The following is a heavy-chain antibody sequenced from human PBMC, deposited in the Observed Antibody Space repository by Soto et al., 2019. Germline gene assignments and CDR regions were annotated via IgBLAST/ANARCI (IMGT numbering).Heavy chain of an antibody. V-gene: IGHV4-39*01. CDR2: IYYSGST. Sequence: SETLSLTXTVSGGSISSSSYYWGWIRQPPGKGLEWIGSIYYSGSTYYNPSLKSRVTISVDTSMSQFSLKLSSVTAADTAVYYCARRSIVGATTNYDYWGQGTLVTVSS. CDR3: ARRSIVGATTNYDY. CDR1: GGSISSSSYY. J-gene: IGHJ4*02. D-gene: IGHD1-26*01.